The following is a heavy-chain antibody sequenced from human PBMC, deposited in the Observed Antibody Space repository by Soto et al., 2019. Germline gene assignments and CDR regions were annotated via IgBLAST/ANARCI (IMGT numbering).Heavy chain of an antibody. V-gene: IGHV4-34*01. D-gene: IGHD2-2*01. CDR1: GGSFSGYY. CDR2: INHSGST. J-gene: IGHJ5*02. CDR3: ASGYCSSTSGFPWWFAP. Sequence: QVQLQQWGAGLLKPLETLSLTCAVYGGSFSGYYWSWIRQPPGKGLEWIGEINHSGSTNYNPSLKSQVIISVDTSQNPFVLNLSSVTASDTAVYYCASGYCSSTSGFPWWFAPWGQGTLVTVSA.